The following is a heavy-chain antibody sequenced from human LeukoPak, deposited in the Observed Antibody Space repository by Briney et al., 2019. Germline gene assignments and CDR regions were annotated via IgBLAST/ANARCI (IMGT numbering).Heavy chain of an antibody. D-gene: IGHD5-24*01. CDR3: ASGTVEMATDDALDI. J-gene: IGHJ3*02. CDR2: IYPGDSDT. V-gene: IGHV5-51*01. Sequence: GESLKISCKGSGYSFTSYWIGWVRQMPGKGQEWMGIIYPGDSDTRYSPSFQGQVTISADKSISTAYLQWSSLKASDTAMYYCASGTVEMATDDALDIWGQGTMVTVSS. CDR1: GYSFTSYW.